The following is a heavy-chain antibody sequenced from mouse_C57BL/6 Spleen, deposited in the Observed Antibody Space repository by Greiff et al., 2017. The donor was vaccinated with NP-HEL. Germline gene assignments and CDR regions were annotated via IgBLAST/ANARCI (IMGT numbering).Heavy chain of an antibody. Sequence: VQLQQPGAELVKPGASVKLSCKASGYTFTSYWMQWVKQRPGQGLEWIGEIDPSDSYTNYNQKFKGKATLTVDKSSITAYMQLSSLTSEDSAVYYCARRNWEEAWFAYWGQGTLVTVSA. CDR1: GYTFTSYW. CDR2: IDPSDSYT. J-gene: IGHJ3*01. CDR3: ARRNWEEAWFAY. D-gene: IGHD4-1*01. V-gene: IGHV1-50*01.